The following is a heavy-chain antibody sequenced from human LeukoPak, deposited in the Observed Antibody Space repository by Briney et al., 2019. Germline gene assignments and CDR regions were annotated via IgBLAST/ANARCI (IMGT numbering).Heavy chain of an antibody. D-gene: IGHD1-1*01. J-gene: IGHJ2*01. CDR3: ARRSKGTERYFDL. Sequence: SETLSLTCTVSGGSISSYYWSWIRQPPGKGLEWIGYIYYSGSTNYNPSLKSRVTISVDTSKNQFSLKLSSVTAADTAVYYCARRSKGTERYFDLWGRGTLVTVSS. CDR2: IYYSGST. V-gene: IGHV4-59*08. CDR1: GGSISSYY.